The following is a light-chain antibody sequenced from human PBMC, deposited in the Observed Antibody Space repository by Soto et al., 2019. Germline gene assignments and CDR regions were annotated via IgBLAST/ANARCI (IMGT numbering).Light chain of an antibody. Sequence: QAVLTQPPSASGTPGQRVTISCSGSSSNIGSNTVNWYQQLPGTAPKLLIYRNNQRPSGVPDRFSGSKSGTSASLAISGLPSEDESDYYCAAWDDSLNGMVFGGGTKLTVL. V-gene: IGLV1-44*01. J-gene: IGLJ2*01. CDR1: SSNIGSNT. CDR3: AAWDDSLNGMV. CDR2: RNN.